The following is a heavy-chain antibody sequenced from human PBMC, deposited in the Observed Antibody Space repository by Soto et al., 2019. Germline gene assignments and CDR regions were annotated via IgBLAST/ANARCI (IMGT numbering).Heavy chain of an antibody. CDR2: MNPNSGNT. Sequence: QVQLVQSGAEVKKPGASVKVSCKASGYTFTSYDINWVRQATGQGLEWMGWMNPNSGNTGYAQKFQGRVTMTRNTSIRKAYMELRSLRSEDTAVYYCARRSRPPINWFDPWGQGTLVTVSS. CDR1: GYTFTSYD. V-gene: IGHV1-8*01. CDR3: ARRSRPPINWFDP. J-gene: IGHJ5*02.